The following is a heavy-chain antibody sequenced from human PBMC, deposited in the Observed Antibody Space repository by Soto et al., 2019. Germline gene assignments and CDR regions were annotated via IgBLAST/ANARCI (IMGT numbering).Heavy chain of an antibody. D-gene: IGHD7-27*01. CDR3: ARDRGGNWGFYYGMDV. V-gene: IGHV3-23*01. J-gene: IGHJ6*02. CDR2: ISGSGSFT. CDR1: GFTFAGSG. Sequence: GGSLRLSCATSGFTFAGSGMSWVRQAQGKGLEWVSDISGSGSFTYNADSVKGRFTSSRDNSKATLYLQMSSLRVEDTAIYYCARDRGGNWGFYYGMDVWGQGTTVTVSS.